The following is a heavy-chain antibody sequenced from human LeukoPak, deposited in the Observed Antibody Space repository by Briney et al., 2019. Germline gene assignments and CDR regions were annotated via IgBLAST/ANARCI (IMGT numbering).Heavy chain of an antibody. D-gene: IGHD2-2*01. Sequence: ASVKVSCKASGYTFTSYDINWVRQATGQGLEWMGWMNPNSGNTGSAQKFQGRVTITRNTSISTAYMELSSLRSEDTAVYYCARGPRFLYCSSTSCYLYYYYYYMDVWGKGTTVTVSS. CDR2: MNPNSGNT. J-gene: IGHJ6*03. CDR1: GYTFTSYD. V-gene: IGHV1-8*03. CDR3: ARGPRFLYCSSTSCYLYYYYYYMDV.